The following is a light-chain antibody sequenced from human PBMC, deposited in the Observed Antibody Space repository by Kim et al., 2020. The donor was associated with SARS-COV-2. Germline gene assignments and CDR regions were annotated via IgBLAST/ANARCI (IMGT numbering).Light chain of an antibody. V-gene: IGKV3-20*01. CDR1: QSVSSNY. CDR3: QQYSSSPYT. Sequence: SAGERATLSCQASQSVSSNYLTCYQQKPSQAPRLLIYGASSRATGIPDRFSGSGSGTDFTLTISGLEPEDFAVYYCQQYSSSPYTFGQGTKLEI. CDR2: GAS. J-gene: IGKJ2*01.